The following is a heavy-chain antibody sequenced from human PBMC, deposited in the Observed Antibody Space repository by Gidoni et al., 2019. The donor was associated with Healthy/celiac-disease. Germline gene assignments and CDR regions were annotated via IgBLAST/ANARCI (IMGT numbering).Heavy chain of an antibody. D-gene: IGHD2-2*01. CDR2: ISSSSSYI. Sequence: EVQLVESGGGLVKPGGSLRLSCAASGFTFISYSITWVRQAPGKGLEWVSSISSSSSYIYYADSVKGRFTISRDNAKNSLYLQMNSLRAEDTAVYYCARDPHSQTYCSSTSCYGFDYWGQGTLVTVSS. CDR3: ARDPHSQTYCSSTSCYGFDY. V-gene: IGHV3-21*01. CDR1: GFTFISYS. J-gene: IGHJ4*02.